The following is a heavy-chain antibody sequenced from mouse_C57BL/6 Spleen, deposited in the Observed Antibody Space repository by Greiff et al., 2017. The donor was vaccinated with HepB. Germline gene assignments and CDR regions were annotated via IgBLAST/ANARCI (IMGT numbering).Heavy chain of an antibody. D-gene: IGHD2-4*01. V-gene: IGHV1-15*01. CDR1: GYTFTDYE. CDR2: IDPETGGT. J-gene: IGHJ2*01. Sequence: VKLQESGAELVRPGASVTLSCKASGYTFTDYEMHWVKQTPVHGLEWIGAIDPETGGTAYNQKFKGKAILTADKSSSTAYMELRSLTSEDSAVYYCTRHDYDLYYFDYWGQGTTLTVSS. CDR3: TRHDYDLYYFDY.